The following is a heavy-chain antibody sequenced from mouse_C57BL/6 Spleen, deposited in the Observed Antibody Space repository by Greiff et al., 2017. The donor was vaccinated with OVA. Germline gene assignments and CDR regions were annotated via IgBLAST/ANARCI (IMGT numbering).Heavy chain of an antibody. D-gene: IGHD1-1*01. CDR2: IYPVNSDT. J-gene: IGHJ4*01. V-gene: IGHV1-5*01. Sequence: DVQLQESGTVLARPGASVKMSCKTSGYTFTSYWMHWVKQRPGQGLEWIGAIYPVNSDTSYNQKFKGKAKLTAVTSASTAYMELSSLTNEDSAVYYCTRITTVVEDYYAMDYWGQGTSVTVSS. CDR3: TRITTVVEDYYAMDY. CDR1: GYTFTSYW.